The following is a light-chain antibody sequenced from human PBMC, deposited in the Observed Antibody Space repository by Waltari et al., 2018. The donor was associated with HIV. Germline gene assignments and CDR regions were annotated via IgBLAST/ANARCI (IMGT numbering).Light chain of an antibody. CDR2: KDS. J-gene: IGLJ2*01. Sequence: SYELTQPPSVSVSPGQTARITCSGDALPNQYAYWYQQKPGQAPVVGIYKDSERPSGIAERCSGSRAGTTVTLTISGVQAEDEADYDCQATDRSGTFVVVGGGTKLTVL. CDR1: ALPNQY. CDR3: QATDRSGTFVV. V-gene: IGLV3-25*03.